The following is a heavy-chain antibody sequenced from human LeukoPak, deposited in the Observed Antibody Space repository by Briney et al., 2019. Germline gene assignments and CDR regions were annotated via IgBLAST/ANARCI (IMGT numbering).Heavy chain of an antibody. D-gene: IGHD6-13*01. Sequence: GGSLRLSCAASGFTFDDYAMPWVRQAPGKGLEWVSGISWNSGSIGYAEYVKGRFTISRDNAKNSLYLQMNSLRAEDTALYYCAKDSSSWTDYFDYWGQGTLVTVSS. CDR3: AKDSSSWTDYFDY. CDR1: GFTFDDYA. J-gene: IGHJ4*02. CDR2: ISWNSGSI. V-gene: IGHV3-9*01.